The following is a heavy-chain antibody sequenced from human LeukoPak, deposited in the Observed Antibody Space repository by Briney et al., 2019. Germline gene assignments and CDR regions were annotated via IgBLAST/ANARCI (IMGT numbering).Heavy chain of an antibody. V-gene: IGHV2-5*01. J-gene: IGHJ4*01. CDR2: ISWTDDK. CDR3: THRIGGSHFDY. Sequence: SGPTLVKPTQTLTLTCTFSGFSLDSNGVGVGWIRQPPGQALEWLALISWTDDKHYNPSLESRLTITKDTSRRQVVLAMADMDPVDTATYYCTHRIGGSHFDYWGQGTLVTVSS. D-gene: IGHD3-10*01. CDR1: GFSLDSNGVG.